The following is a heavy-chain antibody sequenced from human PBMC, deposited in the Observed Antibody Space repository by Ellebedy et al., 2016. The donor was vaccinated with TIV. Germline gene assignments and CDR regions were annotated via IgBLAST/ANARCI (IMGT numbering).Heavy chain of an antibody. J-gene: IGHJ6*02. CDR2: MSSSTVTI. CDR3: VRGPRDGYKYGIYYYYGLDV. V-gene: IGHV3-48*04. D-gene: IGHD5-24*01. Sequence: GASLKISXAASGFAFNSYSMNWVRQAPGKGLEWISYMSSSTVTIHYADSVKGRFTISRNNPRNSLYLQMNSLRAEDTAVYYCVRGPRDGYKYGIYYYYGLDVWGQGTTVTVSS. CDR1: GFAFNSYS.